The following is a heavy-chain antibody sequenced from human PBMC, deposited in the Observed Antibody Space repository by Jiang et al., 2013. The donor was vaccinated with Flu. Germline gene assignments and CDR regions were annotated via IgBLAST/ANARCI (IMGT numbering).Heavy chain of an antibody. Sequence: CKGSGYSFISYWIGWVRQMPGKGLEWMGIIYPGDSDTRYSPSFQGQVTVSADKSISTAYLQWSSLKASDTAMYYCARPSGYDNDHFDYWGQGTLVTVSS. CDR1: GYSFISYW. V-gene: IGHV5-51*01. J-gene: IGHJ4*02. CDR2: IYPGDSDT. D-gene: IGHD3-22*01. CDR3: ARPSGYDNDHFDY.